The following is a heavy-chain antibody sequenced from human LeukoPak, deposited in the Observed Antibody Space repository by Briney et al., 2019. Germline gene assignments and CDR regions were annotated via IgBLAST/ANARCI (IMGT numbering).Heavy chain of an antibody. D-gene: IGHD2-2*02. CDR1: GFTLSSYS. J-gene: IGHJ3*02. V-gene: IGHV3-23*01. CDR2: ISGSGGST. CDR3: AKVRCSSTSCYTVGAFDI. Sequence: GGSLRLSCAASGFTLSSYSMNWVRQAPGKGLEWVSAISGSGGSTYYADSVKGRFTISRDNSKNTLYLQMNSPRAEDTAVYYCAKVRCSSTSCYTVGAFDIWGQGTMVTVSS.